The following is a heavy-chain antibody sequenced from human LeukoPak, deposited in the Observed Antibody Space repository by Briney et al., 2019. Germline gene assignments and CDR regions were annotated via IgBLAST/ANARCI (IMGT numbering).Heavy chain of an antibody. Sequence: SETLSLTCTVSGGSVSNYYWSWIRQPAGKGLQRIGRIHTSGTTNYNPSLESRVTMSVDTSKNQFSLKLSSVTAADTAVYYCARDSGSQGRYFQYWGQGTLVTVSS. CDR1: GGSVSNYY. V-gene: IGHV4-4*07. J-gene: IGHJ1*01. CDR2: IHTSGTT. CDR3: ARDSGSQGRYFQY. D-gene: IGHD1-26*01.